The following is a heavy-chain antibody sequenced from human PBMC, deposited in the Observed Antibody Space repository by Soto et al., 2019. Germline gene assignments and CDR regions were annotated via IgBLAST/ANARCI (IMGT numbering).Heavy chain of an antibody. J-gene: IGHJ6*02. CDR2: IYYSGST. CDR3: ARLNSGYYYGMDV. CDR1: GGSISSSSYY. V-gene: IGHV4-39*01. Sequence: ASETLSLTCTVSGGSISSSSYYWGWIRQPPGKGLEWIGSIYYSGSTYYNPSLKSRVTISVDTSKNQFSLKLSSVTAADTAVYYCARLNSGYYYGMDVWGQGTTVTVPS. D-gene: IGHD1-7*01.